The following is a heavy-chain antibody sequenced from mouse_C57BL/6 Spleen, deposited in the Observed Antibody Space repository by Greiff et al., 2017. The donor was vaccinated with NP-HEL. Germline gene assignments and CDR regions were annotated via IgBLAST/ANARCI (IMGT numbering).Heavy chain of an antibody. Sequence: VQLQQSGAELMKPGASVKLSCKATGYTFTGYWIEWVKQRPGHGLEWIGEILPGSGSTNYNEKFKGKATFTADTSSNTAYMQLSSLTTEDSAIYYCARDDHYYGSSPYAMDYWGQGTSVTVSS. J-gene: IGHJ4*01. D-gene: IGHD1-1*01. CDR1: GYTFTGYW. CDR2: ILPGSGST. CDR3: ARDDHYYGSSPYAMDY. V-gene: IGHV1-9*01.